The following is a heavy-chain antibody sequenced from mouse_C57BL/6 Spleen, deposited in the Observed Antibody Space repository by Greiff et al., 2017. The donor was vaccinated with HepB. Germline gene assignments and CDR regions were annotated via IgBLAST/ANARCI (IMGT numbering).Heavy chain of an antibody. CDR3: ARGGDYCLTVYWYFDV. V-gene: IGHV1-53*01. CDR2: INPSNGGT. J-gene: IGHJ1*03. Sequence: QVQLQQPGTEPVKPGASVKLSCKVSGYTFTSYWMHWVKQRPGQGLEWIGNINPSNGGTNYNEKFKSKATLTVDKSSSTAYMQLSSLTSEDSAVYYCARGGDYCLTVYWYFDVWGTGTTVTVSS. CDR1: GYTFTSYW. D-gene: IGHD2-4*01.